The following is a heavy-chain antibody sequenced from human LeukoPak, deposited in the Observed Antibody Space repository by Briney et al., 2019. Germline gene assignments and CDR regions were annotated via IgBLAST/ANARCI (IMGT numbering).Heavy chain of an antibody. CDR2: IVYDAGYT. CDR1: GFTFSNYG. V-gene: IGHV3-30*02. Sequence: PGGSLRLSCAASGFTFSNYGMHWVRQAPGKGLEWVSFIVYDAGYTYYADSAKGHFTISRDNSKNTLYLQMNKLRPGDTAVYYCVKGSGNPNSFYYYYMDVWGKGTTVTVSS. CDR3: VKGSGNPNSFYYYYMDV. J-gene: IGHJ6*03. D-gene: IGHD1-1*01.